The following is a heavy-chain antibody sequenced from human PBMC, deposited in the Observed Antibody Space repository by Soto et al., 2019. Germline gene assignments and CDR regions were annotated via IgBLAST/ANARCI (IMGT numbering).Heavy chain of an antibody. J-gene: IGHJ6*02. CDR3: AAVADPGAYGMDV. Sequence: QMQLVQSGPEVKKPGTSVKVSCKASGFTFTSSAVQWVRQARGQRLEWTGWIVVGSGNTNYAQKFQERVTITRDMSTSTAYMELSSLRSEDTAVYYCAAVADPGAYGMDVWGQGTTVTVSS. CDR1: GFTFTSSA. CDR2: IVVGSGNT. V-gene: IGHV1-58*01. D-gene: IGHD1-26*01.